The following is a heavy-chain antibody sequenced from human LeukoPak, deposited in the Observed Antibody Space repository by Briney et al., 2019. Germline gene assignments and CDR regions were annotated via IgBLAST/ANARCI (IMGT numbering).Heavy chain of an antibody. V-gene: IGHV3-30*18. J-gene: IGHJ6*02. Sequence: GGSLRLSCAASGLTFSSYGMHWVRQAPGKGLVWAAVISYDGSNKYYADSVKGRFTISRDNSKNTLYLQMNSLRAEDTAVYYCAKDLRGFTARGKDYYYYGMDVWGQGTTVTVSS. CDR3: AKDLRGFTARGKDYYYYGMDV. CDR1: GLTFSSYG. D-gene: IGHD3-22*01. CDR2: ISYDGSNK.